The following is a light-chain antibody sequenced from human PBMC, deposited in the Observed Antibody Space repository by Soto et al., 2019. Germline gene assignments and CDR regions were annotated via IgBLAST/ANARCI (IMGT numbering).Light chain of an antibody. CDR1: QSVSS. Sequence: EIVMTQSPATLSVSPGDRATLSCRASQSVSSIAWYQQKPGQPPRLLIYGASRRATNIPARFSGGGSDTEFTLSISTLQSEDFAVYYCQYYDIWRLSFGGGTTVEIK. CDR3: QYYDIWRLS. J-gene: IGKJ4*01. CDR2: GAS. V-gene: IGKV3-15*01.